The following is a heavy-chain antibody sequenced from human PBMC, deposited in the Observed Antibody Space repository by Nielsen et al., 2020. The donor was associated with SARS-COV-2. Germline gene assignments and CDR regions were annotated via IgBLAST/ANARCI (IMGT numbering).Heavy chain of an antibody. CDR1: GFTFSSYG. D-gene: IGHD6-13*01. V-gene: IGHV3-33*01. Sequence: GESLKISCAASGFTFSSYGMHWVRQAPGKGLEWVAVIWYDGSNKYYADSVKGRFTISRDNSKNTLYLQMNSLRAEDTAVYYCARAAAGTISMDYWGQGTLVTVS. J-gene: IGHJ4*02. CDR3: ARAAAGTISMDY. CDR2: IWYDGSNK.